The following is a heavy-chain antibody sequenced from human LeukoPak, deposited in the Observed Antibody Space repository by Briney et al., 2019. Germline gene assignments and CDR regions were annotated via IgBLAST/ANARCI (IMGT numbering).Heavy chain of an antibody. D-gene: IGHD6-13*01. J-gene: IGHJ6*03. V-gene: IGHV3-30*04. CDR3: ARVSAAGTAVYYYYYMGV. CDR2: ISYDGSNK. Sequence: PGGSLRLFCAASGFTFSSNAMHWVRQAPGKGLEWVAVISYDGSNKYYADSVKGRFTISRDNSKNTLYLQMNSLRAEDTAVYYCARVSAAGTAVYYYYYMGVWGKGTTVTVSS. CDR1: GFTFSSNA.